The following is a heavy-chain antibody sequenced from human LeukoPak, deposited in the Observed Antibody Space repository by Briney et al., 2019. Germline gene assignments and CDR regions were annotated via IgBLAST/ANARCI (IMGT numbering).Heavy chain of an antibody. CDR3: ARSLYGGNSNWFDP. D-gene: IGHD4-23*01. CDR2: INPNSGGT. J-gene: IGHJ5*02. Sequence: ASVKVSCKASGYTFTGYYMHWVRQAPGQGLEWMGWINPNSGGTNYAQKFQGRVTMARDTSISTAYMELSRLRSDDTAVYYCARSLYGGNSNWFDPWGQGTLVTVSS. V-gene: IGHV1-2*02. CDR1: GYTFTGYY.